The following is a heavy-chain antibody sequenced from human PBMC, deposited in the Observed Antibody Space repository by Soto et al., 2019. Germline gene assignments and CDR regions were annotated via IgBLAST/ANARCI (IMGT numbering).Heavy chain of an antibody. V-gene: IGHV3-30*18. CDR1: GFTFSSYG. Sequence: QVQLVESGGGVVQTGRSLRLSCAASGFTFSSYGMHWVRQAPGKGLEWVAVISYDGSNKYYADSVKGRFTISRDNSKNTLYLQMNSLRAEDTAVYYCAKDGGDSSGWYYYYGMDVWGQGTTVTVSS. CDR3: AKDGGDSSGWYYYYGMDV. CDR2: ISYDGSNK. D-gene: IGHD6-19*01. J-gene: IGHJ6*02.